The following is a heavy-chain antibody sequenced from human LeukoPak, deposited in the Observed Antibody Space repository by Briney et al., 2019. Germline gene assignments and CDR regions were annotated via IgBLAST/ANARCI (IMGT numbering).Heavy chain of an antibody. V-gene: IGHV4-59*06. Sequence: PSETLSLTCTVSGGSISSHYWSWIRQHPGKGLEWIGYIYYSGSTYYNPSLKSRVTISVDTSKNQFSLKLSSVTAADTAVYYCARESEYYYDSSGRAIDYWGQGTLVTVSS. CDR3: ARESEYYYDSSGRAIDY. J-gene: IGHJ4*02. CDR2: IYYSGST. D-gene: IGHD3-22*01. CDR1: GGSISSHY.